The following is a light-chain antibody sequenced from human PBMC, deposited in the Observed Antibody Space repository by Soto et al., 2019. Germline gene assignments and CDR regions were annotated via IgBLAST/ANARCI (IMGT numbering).Light chain of an antibody. CDR1: QDIRKD. CDR3: QQYISYPLT. CDR2: GAS. Sequence: DIPMTQSPSSLSASVGDRVTITCRASQDIRKDLMWFQQKPGKAPKSLIYGASSLQSGVSSKFSGSGSGTDFTLTVSSLQPEDFATYYCQQYISYPLTFGGGTKVEIK. V-gene: IGKV1-16*02. J-gene: IGKJ4*01.